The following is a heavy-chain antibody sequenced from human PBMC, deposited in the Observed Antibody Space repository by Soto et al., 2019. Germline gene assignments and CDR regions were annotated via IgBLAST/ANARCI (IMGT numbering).Heavy chain of an antibody. CDR3: ARGRGSPTVLYYFDY. CDR2: IKQDGSEK. CDR1: GFTFSSYW. Sequence: VQLVESGGGLVQPGGSLRLSCAASGFTFSSYWMSWVRQAPGKGLEWVANIKQDGSEKYYVDSVKGRFTISRDNAKNSLYLQMNSLRAEDTAVYYCARGRGSPTVLYYFDYWGQGTLVTVSS. D-gene: IGHD4-17*01. V-gene: IGHV3-7*01. J-gene: IGHJ4*02.